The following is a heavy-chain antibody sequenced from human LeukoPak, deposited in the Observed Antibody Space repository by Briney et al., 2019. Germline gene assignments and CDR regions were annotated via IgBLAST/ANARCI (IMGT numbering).Heavy chain of an antibody. V-gene: IGHV1-2*02. CDR1: GYTFTDYY. D-gene: IGHD2-2*01. Sequence: ASVKVSCKASGYTFTDYYLHWVRQAPGQGFEWMGWINPNSGDTNYAQKFQGRVTMTRDTSISTAHMEMSRLRSDGAAVYYCARASFLYCSSTTCLFDYWGQGTLVTVSS. CDR3: ARASFLYCSSTTCLFDY. CDR2: INPNSGDT. J-gene: IGHJ4*02.